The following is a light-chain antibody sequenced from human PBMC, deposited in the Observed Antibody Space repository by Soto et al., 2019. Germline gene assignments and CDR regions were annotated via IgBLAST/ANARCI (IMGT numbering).Light chain of an antibody. J-gene: IGKJ1*01. CDR2: AAS. Sequence: DIQMTQSPSSLSASVGDRVTITCRASQGISNYLVWYQQKPGKVPKLLIYAASTLQSGVPSRFSGSGSGTDFTHTIGSMQPEDVATYYCQNYNGAPWTFGQGTKVEIK. CDR1: QGISNY. V-gene: IGKV1-27*01. CDR3: QNYNGAPWT.